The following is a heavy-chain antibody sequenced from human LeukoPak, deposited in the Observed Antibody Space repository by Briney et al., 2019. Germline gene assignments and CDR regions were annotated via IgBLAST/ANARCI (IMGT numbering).Heavy chain of an antibody. V-gene: IGHV3-48*01. J-gene: IGHJ4*02. CDR2: ISSTSSAI. CDR3: AKSRSGSANWALQIFDN. Sequence: GGSLRLSCAASEFTFSTYSMNWVRQAPGKGLEWISYISSTSSAIYYADSVKGRFTISRDNSKNTLYLQMNSLRAEDTAVYFCAKSRSGSANWALQIFDNWGQGTLVTVSS. CDR1: EFTFSTYS. D-gene: IGHD1-1*01.